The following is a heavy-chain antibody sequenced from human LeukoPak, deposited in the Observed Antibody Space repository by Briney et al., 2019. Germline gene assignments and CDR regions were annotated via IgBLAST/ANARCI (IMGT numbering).Heavy chain of an antibody. D-gene: IGHD3-10*01. CDR2: ISYDGSND. CDR3: ARDFRGYFDY. Sequence: GGSLRLSCAASGFTFNSYSMHWVRQAPGKGLEWVAVISYDGSNDYYVDSVKGRFTISRDNAKSTLYLQMNSLRAEDTAVYYCARDFRGYFDYWGQGTLVTVSS. V-gene: IGHV3-30*04. J-gene: IGHJ4*02. CDR1: GFTFNSYS.